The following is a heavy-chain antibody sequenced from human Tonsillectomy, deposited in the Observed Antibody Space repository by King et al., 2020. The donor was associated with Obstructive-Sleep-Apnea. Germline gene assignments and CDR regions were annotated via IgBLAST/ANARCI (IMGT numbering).Heavy chain of an antibody. CDR3: ARYSKLKWELLGWFDP. CDR1: GYSISSGCY. Sequence: QLQESGPGLVKPSETLSLTCTVSGYSISSGCYWGWIRQPPGKGLEWIGSIYHSGSTYYNPSLKSRVTISVDTSKNQFSLKLSSVTAADTAVYYCARYSKLKWELLGWFDPWGQGTLVTVSS. D-gene: IGHD1-26*01. J-gene: IGHJ5*02. V-gene: IGHV4-38-2*02. CDR2: IYHSGST.